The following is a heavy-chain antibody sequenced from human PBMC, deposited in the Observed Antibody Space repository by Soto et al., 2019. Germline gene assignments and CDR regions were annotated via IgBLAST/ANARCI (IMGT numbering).Heavy chain of an antibody. Sequence: SETLSLTCAVYGGSFSGYYWSWIRQPPGKGLEWIGEINHSGSTNYNPSLESRVTISVDTSKNQFSLKLSSVTAADTAVYYCASVGRLYYDFWSGYYREYYFDYWGQGTLVTVSS. V-gene: IGHV4-34*01. J-gene: IGHJ4*02. D-gene: IGHD3-3*01. CDR2: INHSGST. CDR1: GGSFSGYY. CDR3: ASVGRLYYDFWSGYYREYYFDY.